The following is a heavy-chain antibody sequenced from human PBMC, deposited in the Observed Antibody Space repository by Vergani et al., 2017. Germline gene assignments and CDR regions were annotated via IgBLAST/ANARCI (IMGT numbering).Heavy chain of an antibody. J-gene: IGHJ4*02. CDR1: GFTFSSYA. Sequence: EVQLLESGGGLVQPGGSLRLSCAASGFTFSSYAMSWVRQAPGKGLEWVAAISGSGGSTYYADSVKGRFTISRDNSKNTLYLQMNSLRAEDTAVYYCAKDPLWFQDSSGFDYWGQGTLVTVSS. V-gene: IGHV3-23*01. CDR2: ISGSGGST. D-gene: IGHD3-22*01. CDR3: AKDPLWFQDSSGFDY.